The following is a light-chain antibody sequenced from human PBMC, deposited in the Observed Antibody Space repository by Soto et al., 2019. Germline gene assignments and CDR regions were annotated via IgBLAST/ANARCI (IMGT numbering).Light chain of an antibody. J-gene: IGKJ4*01. V-gene: IGKV3-20*01. CDR1: QSVSSSY. CDR2: GAS. Sequence: EIVLTQSPGTLSVSPGERATLSCRASQSVSSSYLAWYQQKPGQAPRLLISGASGRATGIPDRFSGSGSGTDFDLTISRLEPEDFAVYYCQQYARLPLTFGGGTKVEIK. CDR3: QQYARLPLT.